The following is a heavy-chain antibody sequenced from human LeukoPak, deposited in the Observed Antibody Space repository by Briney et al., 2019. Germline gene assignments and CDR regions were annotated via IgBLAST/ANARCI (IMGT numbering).Heavy chain of an antibody. CDR3: VRDWAYCGGDCYPGY. D-gene: IGHD2-21*02. J-gene: IGHJ4*02. CDR2: MSHSGST. V-gene: IGHV4-38-2*02. Sequence: SETLSLTCVVSGYSISSGFYWGWIRQPPGKGLEWTGSMSHSGSTYYNPSLKSRLTISVDTSKNQFSLNLRSVTAADTAVYYCVRDWAYCGGDCYPGYWGQGTLVTVSS. CDR1: GYSISSGFY.